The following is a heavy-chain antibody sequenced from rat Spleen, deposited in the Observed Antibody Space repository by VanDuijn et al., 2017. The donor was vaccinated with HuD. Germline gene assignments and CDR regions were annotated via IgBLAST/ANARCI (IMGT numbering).Heavy chain of an antibody. CDR3: TSPFRWFAY. J-gene: IGHJ3*01. CDR1: GFSISSHG. Sequence: QVQLKESGPGLVQPSQTLSLTCTVSGFSISSHGVIWVRQPPGKGLEWMGIIWSGGSTDYNSALKSRLSISRDTSKSQVFLKMNSLQTEDTAIYFCTSPFRWFAYWGQGTLVTVSS. V-gene: IGHV2-1*01. CDR2: IWSGGST.